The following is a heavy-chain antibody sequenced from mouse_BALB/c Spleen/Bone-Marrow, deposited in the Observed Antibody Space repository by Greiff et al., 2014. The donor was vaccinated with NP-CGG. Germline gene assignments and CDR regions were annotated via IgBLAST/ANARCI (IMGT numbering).Heavy chain of an antibody. J-gene: IGHJ1*01. CDR3: ARSFSSSYWYFDV. D-gene: IGHD1-1*01. Sequence: EVQLVESGGGLVKPGGSLKLSCAASGFTFSSYGMSWVRQTPEKRLEWVATISGGGSYTYFSDSVKGRFTISRDNAKNNLNLQMSSLRSEDTALYYCARSFSSSYWYFDVWGAGTTVTVSS. CDR2: ISGGGSYT. CDR1: GFTFSSYG. V-gene: IGHV5-9-2*01.